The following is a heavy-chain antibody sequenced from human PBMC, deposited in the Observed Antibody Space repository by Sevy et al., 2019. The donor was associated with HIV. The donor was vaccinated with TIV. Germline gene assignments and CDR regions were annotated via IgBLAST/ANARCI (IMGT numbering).Heavy chain of an antibody. D-gene: IGHD2-15*01. V-gene: IGHV3-23*01. CDR3: AKDMYCSGGSCYHKYLHVMDV. J-gene: IGHJ6*02. Sequence: GSLRLLFSTSGFTFSNFAISWVPQAPGEGLEWVSALGRSWLSTYYGDSVKGRFTIPRGNSQNTVFLEMDSLRAEDTAIYYCAKDMYCSGGSCYHKYLHVMDVWSQGTTVTVSS. CDR2: LGRSWLST. CDR1: GFTFSNFA.